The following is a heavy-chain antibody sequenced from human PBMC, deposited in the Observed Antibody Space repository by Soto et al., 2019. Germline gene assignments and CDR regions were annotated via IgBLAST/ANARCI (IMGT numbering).Heavy chain of an antibody. D-gene: IGHD4-17*01. CDR1: GFSLNTSGVG. J-gene: IGHJ6*02. Sequence: QITLKESGPTLAKPTQTLTLTCTFSGFSLNTSGVGVGWICQPPGKALECLALIYWDDDKRYSPSLKTRLTFPTDTSNNQVVLTRTNMDTVDTATYYCARDYGDPTHAYFGFDVWGQGTTVTVSS. V-gene: IGHV2-5*02. CDR3: ARDYGDPTHAYFGFDV. CDR2: IYWDDDK.